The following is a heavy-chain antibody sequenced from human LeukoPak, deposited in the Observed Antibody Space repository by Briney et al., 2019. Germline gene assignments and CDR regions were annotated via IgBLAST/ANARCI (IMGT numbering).Heavy chain of an antibody. CDR3: ARIRGCSGGSCYSWNWFDP. Sequence: GGSLRLSCAASGFTFNTYGMSWVRQAPGKGLEWVANIKQDGSEKYYVDSVKGRFTISRDNAKNSLYLQMNSLRAEDTAVYYCARIRGCSGGSCYSWNWFDPWGQGTLVTVSS. J-gene: IGHJ5*02. V-gene: IGHV3-7*01. CDR1: GFTFNTYG. D-gene: IGHD2-15*01. CDR2: IKQDGSEK.